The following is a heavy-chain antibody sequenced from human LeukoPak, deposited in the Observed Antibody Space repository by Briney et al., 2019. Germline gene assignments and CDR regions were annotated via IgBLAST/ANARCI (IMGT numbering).Heavy chain of an antibody. CDR3: ARDYKSYYYDSSGYYYHLVDCGY. V-gene: IGHV1-18*01. Sequence: SVKVSCKASGYTFTGYGISWVRQAPGQGLEWMGWISAYNGNTNYAQKLQGRVTMTTDTSTSTAYMELRSLRSDDTAVYYCARDYKSYYYDSSGYYYHLVDCGYWGQGTLVTVSS. CDR1: GYTFTGYG. J-gene: IGHJ4*02. CDR2: ISAYNGNT. D-gene: IGHD3-22*01.